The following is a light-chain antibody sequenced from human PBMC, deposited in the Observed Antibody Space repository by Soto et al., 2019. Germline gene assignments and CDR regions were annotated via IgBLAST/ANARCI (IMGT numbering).Light chain of an antibody. CDR2: DVS. J-gene: IGLJ1*01. V-gene: IGLV2-14*01. CDR3: SSFTTSSTLV. Sequence: QSVLTQPASVSGSPGQPIPISCTGTSSDVGSFDSVAWYQHNPGKAPKLMIYDVSNRPSGVSSRFSGSKSGNTASLSISGLQTEDEANYYCSSFTTSSTLVFGTGTKLTVL. CDR1: SSDVGSFDS.